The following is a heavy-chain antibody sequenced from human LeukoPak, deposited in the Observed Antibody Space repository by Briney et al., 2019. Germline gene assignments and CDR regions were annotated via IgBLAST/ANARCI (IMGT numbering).Heavy chain of an antibody. V-gene: IGHV4-59*01. D-gene: IGHD6-13*01. CDR2: IYYSGST. CDR1: GGSICSYY. Sequence: PSETLSLTCTVSGGSICSYYWSWIRQPPGKGLEWIGYIYYSGSTNYNPSLKSRVTISVDTSKNQFSLKLTSVTAADTAVYYCASSSIAAAGLFDYWGQGTLVTVSS. J-gene: IGHJ4*02. CDR3: ASSSIAAAGLFDY.